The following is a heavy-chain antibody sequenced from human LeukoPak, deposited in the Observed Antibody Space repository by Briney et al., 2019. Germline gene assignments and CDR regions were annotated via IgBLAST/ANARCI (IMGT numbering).Heavy chain of an antibody. D-gene: IGHD3-10*01. CDR2: TISSAANT. Sequence: GGSLRLSCGASGLTVSSYAMRWVRQAPGKGLEWVSTTISSAANTYYADSVKGRFTISRDDSKNTVYLQMNSLRAEDTAVYSCAKYTSGTAYIGLDQWGHGTLVTVSS. V-gene: IGHV3-23*01. J-gene: IGHJ4*01. CDR3: AKYTSGTAYIGLDQ. CDR1: GLTVSSYA.